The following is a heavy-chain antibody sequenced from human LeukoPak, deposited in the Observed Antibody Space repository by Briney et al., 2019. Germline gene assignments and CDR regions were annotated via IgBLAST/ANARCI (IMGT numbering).Heavy chain of an antibody. CDR1: GGSISSSSYY. V-gene: IGHV4-39*07. CDR2: IYYSGST. J-gene: IGHJ4*02. CDR3: ARDSTAVADRPLDY. Sequence: SETLSLTCTVSGGSISSSSYYWGWIRQPPGKGLEWIGSIYYSGSTYYNPSLKSRVTISVDTSKNQFSLKLSSVTAADTAVYYCARDSTAVADRPLDYWGQGTLVTVSS. D-gene: IGHD6-19*01.